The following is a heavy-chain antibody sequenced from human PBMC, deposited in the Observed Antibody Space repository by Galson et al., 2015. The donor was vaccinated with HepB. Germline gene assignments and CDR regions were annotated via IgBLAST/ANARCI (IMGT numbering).Heavy chain of an antibody. Sequence: SVKVSCKASGYTFTGYYMHWVRQAPGQGLEWMGWINPNSGGTNYAQKFQGRVTMTRDTSISTAYMELSRLRSDDTAVYYCARDHERWLQLDAYDAFDIWGQGTMVTVSS. CDR2: INPNSGGT. CDR1: GYTFTGYY. D-gene: IGHD5-24*01. V-gene: IGHV1-2*02. J-gene: IGHJ3*02. CDR3: ARDHERWLQLDAYDAFDI.